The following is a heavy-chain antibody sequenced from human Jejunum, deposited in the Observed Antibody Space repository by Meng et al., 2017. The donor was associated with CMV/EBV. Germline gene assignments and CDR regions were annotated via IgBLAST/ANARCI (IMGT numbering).Heavy chain of an antibody. J-gene: IGHJ5*02. V-gene: IGHV5-51*01. CDR2: SFTGDSDT. CDR3: ARHPKFSSGSDFFDP. CDR1: GYTCTSNW. D-gene: IGHD3-22*01. Sequence: SGYTCTSNWIAWVRQMAGRGREWMGSSFTGDSDTRDSPSFQGQVTISADKSINTAYMQWRSLKASDTAIYYCARHPKFSSGSDFFDPWGQGTLVTVSS.